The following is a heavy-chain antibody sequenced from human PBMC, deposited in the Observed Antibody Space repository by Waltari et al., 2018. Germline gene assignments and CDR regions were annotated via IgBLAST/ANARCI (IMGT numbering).Heavy chain of an antibody. V-gene: IGHV1-58*01. Sequence: QMQLVQSGPEVKKPGTSVKVSCKASGFTFTSSALQWVRQAREQRLEWIGWIVVGSGNTNYAQKFQERGTITRDMSTSTAYMELSSLRSEDTAVYYCAAGRSRGRDGYNQPDYWGQGTLVTVSS. CDR1: GFTFTSSA. CDR3: AAGRSRGRDGYNQPDY. D-gene: IGHD5-12*01. J-gene: IGHJ4*02. CDR2: IVVGSGNT.